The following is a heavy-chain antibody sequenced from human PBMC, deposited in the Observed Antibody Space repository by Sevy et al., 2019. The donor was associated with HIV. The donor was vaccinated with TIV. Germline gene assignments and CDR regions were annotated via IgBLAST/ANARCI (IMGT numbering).Heavy chain of an antibody. V-gene: IGHV4-34*01. J-gene: IGHJ6*02. Sequence: SETLSLTCAVYGGYFSGYYWSWIRQPPGKGLEWIGEINDSGSTNYNPSLKSRVTISVDTSKNQFSLKLSSVTAADTAVYYCAREDYDFWSGYYKGSYGMDVWGQGTTVTVSS. CDR1: GGYFSGYY. D-gene: IGHD3-3*01. CDR3: AREDYDFWSGYYKGSYGMDV. CDR2: INDSGST.